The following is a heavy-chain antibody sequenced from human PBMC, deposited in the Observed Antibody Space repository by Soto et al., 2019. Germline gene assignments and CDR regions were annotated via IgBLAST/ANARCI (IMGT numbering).Heavy chain of an antibody. V-gene: IGHV1-18*01. D-gene: IGHD3-10*01. CDR2: ISAKHGNT. CDR1: GCSFTSYG. Sequence: GASVKVSCKASGCSFTSYGINWVRQAPGQGLEWMGWISAKHGNTHYAQKLQGRVTMTTDTSTSTAYMELRSLRSDDTAVYYCARDAYGTSYYYYGMDVWGQGTTVTVSS. J-gene: IGHJ6*02. CDR3: ARDAYGTSYYYYGMDV.